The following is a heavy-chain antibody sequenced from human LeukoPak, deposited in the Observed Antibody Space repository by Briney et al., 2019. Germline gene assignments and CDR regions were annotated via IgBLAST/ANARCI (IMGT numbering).Heavy chain of an antibody. CDR2: INHNGNVN. J-gene: IGHJ6*02. Sequence: GGSLRLSCAASGFTFSSYWMNWARQAPGKGLEWVASINHNGNVNYYVDSVKGRFTISRDNAKNSLYLQMSNLRAEGTAVYFCARGGGLDVWGQGTTVTVSS. CDR1: GFTFSSYW. D-gene: IGHD3-16*01. CDR3: ARGGGLDV. V-gene: IGHV3-7*03.